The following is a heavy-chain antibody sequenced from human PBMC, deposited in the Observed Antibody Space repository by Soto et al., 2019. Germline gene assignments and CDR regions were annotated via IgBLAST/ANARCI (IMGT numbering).Heavy chain of an antibody. Sequence: EVQLVESGGGLVQPGGSLRLSCVASGFTLSRYSMNWVRQAPGKGLEWVSYISRSSSTIYYADSVKGRVTISRDNAENSLYLQMNRLRAEDTAVYYCARDLAVGIPDYWCQGTRVTVSS. D-gene: IGHD6-13*01. CDR1: GFTLSRYS. V-gene: IGHV3-48*01. CDR3: ARDLAVGIPDY. CDR2: ISRSSSTI. J-gene: IGHJ4*02.